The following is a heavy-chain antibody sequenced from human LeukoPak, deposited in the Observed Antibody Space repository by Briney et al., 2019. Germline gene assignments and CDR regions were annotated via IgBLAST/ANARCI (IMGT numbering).Heavy chain of an antibody. Sequence: PSETLSLTCAVYGGSFSGYYWSWIRQPPGKGLEWIGEINHSGSTNYNPSLKSRVTISVDTSKNQFSLKLSSVTAADTAVYYCARGKKQGYCSSTSCYSAYYYYMDVWGKGPTVTVSS. CDR2: INHSGST. CDR3: ARGKKQGYCSSTSCYSAYYYYMDV. J-gene: IGHJ6*03. CDR1: GGSFSGYY. D-gene: IGHD2-2*02. V-gene: IGHV4-34*01.